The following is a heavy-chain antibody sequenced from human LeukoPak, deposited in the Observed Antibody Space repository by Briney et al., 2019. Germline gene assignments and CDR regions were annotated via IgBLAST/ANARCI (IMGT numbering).Heavy chain of an antibody. D-gene: IGHD4-17*01. CDR1: GYSFSSYW. CDR2: IYPDDSDT. Sequence: GESVKISCKGSGYSFSSYWIGWVRRMPGKGREWMGIIYPDDSDTRYSPSFQGQVTISADKSISTAYLQWSSLKASDTAIYYCARVYGDYKTIRWFDPWGQGTLVTVSS. J-gene: IGHJ5*02. CDR3: ARVYGDYKTIRWFDP. V-gene: IGHV5-51*01.